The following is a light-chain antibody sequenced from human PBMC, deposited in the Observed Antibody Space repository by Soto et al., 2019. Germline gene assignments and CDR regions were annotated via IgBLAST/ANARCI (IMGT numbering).Light chain of an antibody. CDR1: QGISSY. V-gene: IGKV1-8*01. CDR3: QQYYSYPLT. Sequence: AIRMTQSPSSLSASTGDRVTITCRASQGISSYLAWYQQKPGKAPKLMIYAASTLQSSFPSRFSGSGSGTDFTLTISCLQSEDCATYYCQQYYSYPLTCGGGTKVEIK. J-gene: IGKJ4*01. CDR2: AAS.